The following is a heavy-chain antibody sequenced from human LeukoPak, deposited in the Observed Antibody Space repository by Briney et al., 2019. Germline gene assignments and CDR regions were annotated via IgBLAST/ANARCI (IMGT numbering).Heavy chain of an antibody. Sequence: ASVKVSCKVSGYTLTELSMHWVRQAPGKGLEWMGGFDPEDGETIYAQKFQGRVTMTEDTSTDTAYMELSSLRSEDTAVYYCATPPIKCSSTRCPPGFYYFDHWGQGTLVTVSS. J-gene: IGHJ4*02. D-gene: IGHD2-2*01. CDR1: GYTLTELS. CDR2: FDPEDGET. V-gene: IGHV1-24*01. CDR3: ATPPIKCSSTRCPPGFYYFDH.